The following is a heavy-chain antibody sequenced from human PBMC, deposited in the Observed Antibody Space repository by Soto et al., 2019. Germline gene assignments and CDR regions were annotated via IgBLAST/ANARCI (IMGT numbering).Heavy chain of an antibody. D-gene: IGHD1-26*01. J-gene: IGHJ3*02. V-gene: IGHV3-23*01. CDR3: AKATATSGGAFEI. CDR1: GFICSSYD. Sequence: GGSLRLSCAVSGFICSSYDMSWVRQAPGKGLEWVSTILVGGSTHYEDSVKGRFTISRDTSKNTVYLQMSSLTAGDTVFYYCAKATATSGGAFEIYGQGTMVTVSS. CDR2: ILVGGST.